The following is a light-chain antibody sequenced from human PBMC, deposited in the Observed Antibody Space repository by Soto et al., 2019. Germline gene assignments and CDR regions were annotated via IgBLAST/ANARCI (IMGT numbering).Light chain of an antibody. V-gene: IGLV2-14*01. J-gene: IGLJ1*01. CDR1: ASDVGGYNY. CDR3: LSYTSSSTYV. Sequence: QSVLTQPASVSGSPGQSITISCTGTASDVGGYNYVSWYQQHPGKAPQLIIYEVTNRPSGISNRFSGSKSGNMASLTISGLQVEDETDYYCLSYTSSSTYVFGSGTKVTVL. CDR2: EVT.